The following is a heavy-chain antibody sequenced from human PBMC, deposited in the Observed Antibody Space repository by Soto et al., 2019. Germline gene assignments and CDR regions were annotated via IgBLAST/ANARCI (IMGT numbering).Heavy chain of an antibody. CDR2: ISGSGGTT. D-gene: IGHD6-19*01. V-gene: IGHV3-23*01. CDR3: AKAEVAGSYFDY. J-gene: IGHJ4*02. Sequence: GGSLRLSCAASGFTFSSYAMSWVRQAPGKGLEWVSAISGSGGTTYYADSVKGRFTISRDNSKNTLYLQMNSLRAEDTAVYYCAKAEVAGSYFDYWGQGTLVTVSS. CDR1: GFTFSSYA.